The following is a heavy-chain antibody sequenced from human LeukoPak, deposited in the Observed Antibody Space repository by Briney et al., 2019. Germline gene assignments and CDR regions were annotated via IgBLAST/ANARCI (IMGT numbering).Heavy chain of an antibody. CDR2: ISGSGGST. CDR3: AKDLGYSYGFGGDYYYGMDV. Sequence: PGASLRLSCAASGFTFSSYAMSWVRQAPGKGLEWVSAISGSGGSTYYADSVKGRFTISRDNSKNTLYLQMNSLRAEDTAVYYCAKDLGYSYGFGGDYYYGMDVWGQGTTVTDSS. J-gene: IGHJ6*02. D-gene: IGHD5-18*01. CDR1: GFTFSSYA. V-gene: IGHV3-23*01.